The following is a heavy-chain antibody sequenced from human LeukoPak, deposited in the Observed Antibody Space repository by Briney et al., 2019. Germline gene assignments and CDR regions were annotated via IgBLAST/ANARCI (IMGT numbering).Heavy chain of an antibody. CDR3: AKDIAGYGSGSWFDP. CDR2: ISWNSGSI. V-gene: IGHV3-9*01. Sequence: GRSLRLSCAASGFTFDDYAMHWVRQAPGKGLEWVSGISWNSGSIGYADSVKGRFTISRDNAKNSLYLQMNSLRAEDTALYYCAKDIAGYGSGSWFDPWGQGTLVTVSS. J-gene: IGHJ5*02. D-gene: IGHD3-10*01. CDR1: GFTFDDYA.